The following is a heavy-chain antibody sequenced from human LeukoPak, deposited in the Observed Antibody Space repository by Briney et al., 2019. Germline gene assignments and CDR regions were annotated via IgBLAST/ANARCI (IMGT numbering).Heavy chain of an antibody. D-gene: IGHD5-12*01. CDR3: ATRYGRYSSARSNWFDP. CDR2: IYYSGST. J-gene: IGHJ5*02. Sequence: SETLSLTCTVSGDSISSTSYYWGWIRQPPGKGLEWIGSIYYSGSTYYNPSLKSRVTISVDTSKNQFSLKLSSVTAADTAVYYCATRYGRYSSARSNWFDPWGQGTLVTVSS. CDR1: GDSISSTSYY. V-gene: IGHV4-39*01.